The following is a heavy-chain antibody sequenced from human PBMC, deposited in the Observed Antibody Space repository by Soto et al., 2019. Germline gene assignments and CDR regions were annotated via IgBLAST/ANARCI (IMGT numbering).Heavy chain of an antibody. CDR3: ARAQYTGSYFDACDV. Sequence: GGSLRLSCAASGFTFSSYAMSWVRQAPGKGLEWVSAIWYDGSNKYYAESVKGRFTISRDNSKNTLYVQMNSLTVEDTAVYYCARAQYTGSYFDACDVWGQGTMVTVSS. V-gene: IGHV3-33*08. CDR2: IWYDGSNK. CDR1: GFTFSSYA. D-gene: IGHD1-26*01. J-gene: IGHJ3*01.